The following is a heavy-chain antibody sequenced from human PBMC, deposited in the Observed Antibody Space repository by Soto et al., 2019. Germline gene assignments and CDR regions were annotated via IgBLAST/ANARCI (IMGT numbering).Heavy chain of an antibody. J-gene: IGHJ6*03. CDR3: ARQVSNYYYMDV. CDR2: IYYSGST. Sequence: SETLSLTCTVSGGSISSSSYYWGWIRQPPGKGLEWIGSIYYSGSTYYNPSLKSRVTISVDTSKNQFSLKLSSVTAADTAVYYCARQVSNYYYMDVWGKGTTVTVSS. V-gene: IGHV4-39*01. CDR1: GGSISSSSYY.